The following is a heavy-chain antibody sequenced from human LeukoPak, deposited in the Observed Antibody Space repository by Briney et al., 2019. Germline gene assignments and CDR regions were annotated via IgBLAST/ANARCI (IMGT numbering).Heavy chain of an antibody. Sequence: ASEKVSCKASGYTFTSYGISWVRQAPGQGLEWMGWISAYNGNTNYAQKLQGRVIMTTDTSTSTAYMELRSLRSDDTAVYYCARRTKDIVVVVAATVEYYFDYWGQGTLVTVSS. D-gene: IGHD2-15*01. CDR2: ISAYNGNT. CDR3: ARRTKDIVVVVAATVEYYFDY. J-gene: IGHJ4*02. V-gene: IGHV1-18*01. CDR1: GYTFTSYG.